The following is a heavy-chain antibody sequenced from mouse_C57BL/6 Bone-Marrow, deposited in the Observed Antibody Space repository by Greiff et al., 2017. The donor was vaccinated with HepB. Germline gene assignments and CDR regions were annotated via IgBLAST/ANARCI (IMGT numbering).Heavy chain of an antibody. J-gene: IGHJ4*01. CDR1: GYTFTSYG. CDR3: ASIPRYEYDRGYYAMDY. CDR2: IYPRSGNT. V-gene: IGHV1-81*01. D-gene: IGHD2-4*01. Sequence: QVQLQQSGAELARPGASVKLSCKASGYTFTSYGISWVKQRPGQGLEWIGEIYPRSGNTYYNEKFKGKATLTADKSSSTAYVELRSLTSEDSAVYFCASIPRYEYDRGYYAMDYWGQGTSVTVSS.